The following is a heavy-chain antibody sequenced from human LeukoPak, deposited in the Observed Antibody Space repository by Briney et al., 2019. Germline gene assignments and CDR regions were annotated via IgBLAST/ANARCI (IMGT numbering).Heavy chain of an antibody. D-gene: IGHD3-3*01. CDR3: VREKRLLEWS. Sequence: GGSLRLSCAASGFAVSSNYMSWVRQAPGKGLEWVSVVYNVGTTYYADSVKGRFTISRDNSKNTLYLQMNSLRVEDTAVYYCVREKRLLEWSWGQGTLVTVSS. J-gene: IGHJ5*02. CDR2: VYNVGTT. V-gene: IGHV3-53*01. CDR1: GFAVSSNY.